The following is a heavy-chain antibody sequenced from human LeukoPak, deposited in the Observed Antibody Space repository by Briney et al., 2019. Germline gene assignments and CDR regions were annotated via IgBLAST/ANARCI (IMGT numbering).Heavy chain of an antibody. Sequence: ASVKVSCKASGYTFTSYGISWVRQAPGQGLEWMGWTSAYNGNTNYAQKLQGRVTMTTDTSTSTAYMELRSLRSDDTAVYYCARAVRGAYYSGASAFDYWGQGTLVTVSS. J-gene: IGHJ4*02. CDR2: TSAYNGNT. V-gene: IGHV1-18*01. CDR1: GYTFTSYG. D-gene: IGHD5-12*01. CDR3: ARAVRGAYYSGASAFDY.